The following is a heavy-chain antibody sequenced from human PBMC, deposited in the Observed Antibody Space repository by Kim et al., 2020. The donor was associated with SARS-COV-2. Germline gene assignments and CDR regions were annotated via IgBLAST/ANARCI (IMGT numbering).Heavy chain of an antibody. V-gene: IGHV4-59*13. J-gene: IGHJ4*02. Sequence: SETLSLTCTVSGGSISSYYWSWIRQPPGKGLEWIGYIYYSGSTNYNPSLKSRVTISVDTSKNQFSLKLSSVTAADTAVYYCARMVYGDILFDYWGQGTLVTVSS. CDR3: ARMVYGDILFDY. CDR1: GGSISSYY. CDR2: IYYSGST. D-gene: IGHD4-17*01.